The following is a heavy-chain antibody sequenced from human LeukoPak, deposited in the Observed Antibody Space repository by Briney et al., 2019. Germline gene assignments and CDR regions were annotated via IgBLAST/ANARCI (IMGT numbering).Heavy chain of an antibody. V-gene: IGHV4-59*01. CDR2: IYYSGST. Sequence: SETLSLTCTVSGVSISSYYWSWIRQPPGKGLEWIGYIYYSGSTNYNPSLKSRVTISVDTSKNQFSLKLSSVTAADTAVYYCARGTYDLHRKWRHLVDYWGQGTLVTVSS. CDR3: ARGTYDLHRKWRHLVDY. J-gene: IGHJ4*02. D-gene: IGHD1-1*01. CDR1: GVSISSYY.